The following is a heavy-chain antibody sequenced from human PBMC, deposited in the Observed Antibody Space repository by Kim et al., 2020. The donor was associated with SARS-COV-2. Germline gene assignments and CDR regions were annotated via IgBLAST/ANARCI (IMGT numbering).Heavy chain of an antibody. Sequence: ASVKVSCKASGYTFTSYAMNWVRQAPGQGLEWMGWINTNTGNPTYAQGFTGRFVFSLDTSVSTAYLQISSLKAEDTAVYYCARVYCSGGSCYKFDYWGQGTLVTVSS. CDR3: ARVYCSGGSCYKFDY. CDR2: INTNTGNP. V-gene: IGHV7-4-1*02. J-gene: IGHJ4*02. CDR1: GYTFTSYA. D-gene: IGHD2-15*01.